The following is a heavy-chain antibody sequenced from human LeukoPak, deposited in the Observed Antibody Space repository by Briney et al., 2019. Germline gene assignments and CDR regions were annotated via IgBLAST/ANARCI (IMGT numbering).Heavy chain of an antibody. J-gene: IGHJ4*02. CDR2: IYYSGST. CDR3: ARGDGGISWYYFDY. Sequence: SETLSLTCTVSGGSIGSSSYYWGWIRQPPGKGLNWIGSIYYSGSTYYNPSLKSRVTISVDTSKNQFSLKLSSVTAADTAVYYCARGDGGISWYYFDYWGQGTLVTVSS. D-gene: IGHD6-13*01. V-gene: IGHV4-39*07. CDR1: GGSIGSSSYY.